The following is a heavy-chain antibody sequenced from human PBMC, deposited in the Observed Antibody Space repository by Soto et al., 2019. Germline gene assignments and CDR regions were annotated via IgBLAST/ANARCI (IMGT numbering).Heavy chain of an antibody. V-gene: IGHV5-51*01. D-gene: IGHD6-19*01. J-gene: IGHJ6*02. CDR1: GYSFTSYW. Sequence: GESLKISCKGSGYSFTSYWIGWVRQMPGKGLEWMGIIWPGDSDTTYSPSFQGQVTISADRSISTAYLQWTSLKASDTAMYYCARSKRGAYSSGWYSLSGYYNYGIDVWGQGTKVTVSS. CDR3: ARSKRGAYSSGWYSLSGYYNYGIDV. CDR2: IWPGDSDT.